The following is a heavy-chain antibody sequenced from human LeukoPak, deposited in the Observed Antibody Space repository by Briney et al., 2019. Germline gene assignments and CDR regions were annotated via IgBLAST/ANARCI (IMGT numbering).Heavy chain of an antibody. D-gene: IGHD2-8*01. CDR1: GGSISSGDCY. V-gene: IGHV4-30-4*08. CDR2: IYYSVST. CDR3: ARDLYQDWFDP. Sequence: SQTLSLTCTVSGGSISSGDCYWRWIRQPPGKGLEWIGYIYYSVSTYYNPSRKSRVTISVDTSKNQFSLKLSSVTAADTAVYYCARDLYQDWFDPWGQGTLVTVSS. J-gene: IGHJ5*02.